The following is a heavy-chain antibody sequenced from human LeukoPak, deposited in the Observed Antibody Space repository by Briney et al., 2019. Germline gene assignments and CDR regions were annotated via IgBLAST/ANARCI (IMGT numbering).Heavy chain of an antibody. CDR2: TYTSGST. CDR1: GGSISSGSYY. V-gene: IGHV4-61*02. CDR3: ARSCSSTSCYRGLYYYYYMDV. Sequence: PSQTLSLTCTVSGGSISSGSYYWSWIRQPAGKVREWIGRTYTSGSTNYNPSLKSRVTISVDTSKNQFSLKLSSVTAADTAVYYCARSCSSTSCYRGLYYYYYMDVWGKGTTVTVSS. J-gene: IGHJ6*03. D-gene: IGHD2-2*02.